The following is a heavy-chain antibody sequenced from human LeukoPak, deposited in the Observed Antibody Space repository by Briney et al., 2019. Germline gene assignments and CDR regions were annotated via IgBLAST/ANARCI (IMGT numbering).Heavy chain of an antibody. V-gene: IGHV3-30*18. D-gene: IGHD6-19*01. CDR1: GFTFSSYA. CDR3: AKDRGSGYLDY. CDR2: ISNDGSNK. J-gene: IGHJ4*02. Sequence: GGSLRLSCAASGFTFSSYAMSWVRQAPGKGLEWVAVISNDGSNKFCADSVKGRFTISRDNSKNTLYLQMNSLRAEDTAVYYCAKDRGSGYLDYWGQGTLVTVSS.